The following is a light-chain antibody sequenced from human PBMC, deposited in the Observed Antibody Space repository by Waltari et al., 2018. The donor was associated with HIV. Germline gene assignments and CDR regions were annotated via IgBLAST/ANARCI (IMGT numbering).Light chain of an antibody. CDR1: QNVYNN. V-gene: IGKV3-15*01. CDR2: CAS. CDR3: QQYKDWPPSP. J-gene: IGKJ2*01. Sequence: ILVTKSPATMSVSPGERATLSCKTSQNVYNNLAWYQHKPGQAPRLLRSCASTRARDVPPRFTGSGSGTEFTLTINSLVPEDVAVYYCQQYKDWPPSPFGQGTKVEIK.